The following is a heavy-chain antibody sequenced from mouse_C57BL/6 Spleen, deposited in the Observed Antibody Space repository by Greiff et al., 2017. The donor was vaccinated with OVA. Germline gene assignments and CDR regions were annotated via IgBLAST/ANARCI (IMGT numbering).Heavy chain of an antibody. J-gene: IGHJ4*01. CDR2: INPSSGYT. D-gene: IGHD2-4*01. CDR1: GYTFTSYW. V-gene: IGHV1-7*01. CDR3: ARPIYYDYDVGYYAMDY. Sequence: QVQLKESGAELAKPGASVKLSCKASGYTFTSYWMHWVKQRPGQGLEWIGYINPSSGYTKSNQKFKDKATLTADKSSSTAYMQLSSLTYEDSAVYYCARPIYYDYDVGYYAMDYWGQGTSVTVSS.